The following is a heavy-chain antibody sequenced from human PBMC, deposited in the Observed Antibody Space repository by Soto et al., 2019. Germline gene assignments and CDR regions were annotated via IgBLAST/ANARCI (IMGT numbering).Heavy chain of an antibody. D-gene: IGHD6-13*01. CDR1: GFTFSSYS. CDR2: ISSSSSYI. J-gene: IGHJ6*03. Sequence: PGGSLRLSCAASGFTFSSYSMNWVRQAPGKGLEWVSSISSSSSYIYYADSVKGRFTISRDNAKNSLYLQMNSLRAEDTAVYYCARLVGIAAAGIYYMDVWGKGTTVTVSS. CDR3: ARLVGIAAAGIYYMDV. V-gene: IGHV3-21*01.